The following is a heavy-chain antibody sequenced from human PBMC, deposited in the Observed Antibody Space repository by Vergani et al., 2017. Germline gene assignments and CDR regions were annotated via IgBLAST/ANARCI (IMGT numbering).Heavy chain of an antibody. J-gene: IGHJ4*02. D-gene: IGHD3-22*01. CDR1: GYTFTSYY. Sequence: QVQLVQSGAEVKKPGASVKVSCKASGYTFTSYYMHWVRQAPGQGLEWMGIINPSGGSTSYAQKFQGRVTMTSDKSTSTVYMELSSLRSEDTAVYDCAREGQIVVVPALDYWGQGTLVTVSS. CDR3: AREGQIVVVPALDY. V-gene: IGHV1-46*01. CDR2: INPSGGST.